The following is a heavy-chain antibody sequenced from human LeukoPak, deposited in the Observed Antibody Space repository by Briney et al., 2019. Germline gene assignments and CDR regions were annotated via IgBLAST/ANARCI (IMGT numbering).Heavy chain of an antibody. D-gene: IGHD4-23*01. CDR2: IKQDGSEK. CDR3: ARDPRPRWAFDY. Sequence: GGSLRLSCAASGFTFSSYGMHWVRQAPGKGLEWVANIKQDGSEKYYVDSVKGRFTISRDNAKNSLYLQMNSLRAEDTAVYYCARDPRPRWAFDYWGQGTLVTVSS. CDR1: GFTFSSYG. J-gene: IGHJ4*02. V-gene: IGHV3-7*01.